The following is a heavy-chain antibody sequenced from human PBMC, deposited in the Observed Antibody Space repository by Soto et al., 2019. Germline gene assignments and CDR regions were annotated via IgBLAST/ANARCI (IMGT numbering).Heavy chain of an antibody. Sequence: SETLSLTCPVSGGSISSYYWSWIRQPPGKRLEWIGYIYYSGSTNYNPSLKSRVTISVDTSKNQFSLKLSSVTAADTTVYYCARLRQQLVNHDAFDSWGQGTMVPVSS. CDR2: IYYSGST. CDR3: ARLRQQLVNHDAFDS. D-gene: IGHD6-13*01. J-gene: IGHJ3*02. V-gene: IGHV4-59*01. CDR1: GGSISSYY.